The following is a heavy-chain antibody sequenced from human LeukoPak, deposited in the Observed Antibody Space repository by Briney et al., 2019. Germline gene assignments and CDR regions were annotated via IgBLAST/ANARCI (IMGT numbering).Heavy chain of an antibody. CDR2: ISGSGGST. V-gene: IGHV3-23*01. CDR1: GFTFSSYA. Sequence: PGGSLRLSCAASGFTFSSYAMSWVRQAPGKGLEWVSAISGSGGSTYYADSVKGRFTISRDNSKNTLYLQMNSLRAADTAVYYCAKSFIATHVSEFDCWGQGTLVTVSS. D-gene: IGHD6-13*01. CDR3: AKSFIATHVSEFDC. J-gene: IGHJ4*02.